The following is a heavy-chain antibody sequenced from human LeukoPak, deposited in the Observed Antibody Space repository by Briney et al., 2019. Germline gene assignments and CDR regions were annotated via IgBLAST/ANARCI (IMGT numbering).Heavy chain of an antibody. D-gene: IGHD5-18*01. Sequence: AASVKVSCKASGYTFTSYAMHWVRQASGKGLEWVGRIRSKANSYATAYAASVKGRFTISRDDSKNTAYLQMNSLKTEDTAVYYCTRLDTAMDYFDYWGQGTLVTVSS. CDR1: GYTFTSYA. V-gene: IGHV3-73*01. CDR3: TRLDTAMDYFDY. J-gene: IGHJ4*02. CDR2: IRSKANSYAT.